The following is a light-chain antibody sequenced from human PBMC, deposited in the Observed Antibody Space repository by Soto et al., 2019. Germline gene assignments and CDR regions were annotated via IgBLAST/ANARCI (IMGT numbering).Light chain of an antibody. CDR2: GAS. V-gene: IGKV3-20*01. CDR3: QQYGSSPRT. Sequence: EVVLTQSTSTLALSPGERASLSCKASQSVSSSYLAWYQQKPGQAPRLLIHGASSRATGIPDRFSGSGSGTDFTLTISRLEPEDFAVYYCQQYGSSPRTFGQGTKV. J-gene: IGKJ1*01. CDR1: QSVSSSY.